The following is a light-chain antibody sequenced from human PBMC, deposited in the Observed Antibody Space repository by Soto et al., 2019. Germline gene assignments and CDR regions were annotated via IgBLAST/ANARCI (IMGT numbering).Light chain of an antibody. V-gene: IGKV2-28*01. CDR2: LGS. CDR1: QSLLHSNGYNY. Sequence: DIVMTQSPLSLPVTPGEPASISCRSSQSLLHSNGYNYLDWYLQKPGQSPQLLIYLGSNRASGVPDRFSGSGSGTDCTLKIRRGEAEDVGVYYGMRALQTPVTFCQGTKLEIK. J-gene: IGKJ2*01. CDR3: MRALQTPVT.